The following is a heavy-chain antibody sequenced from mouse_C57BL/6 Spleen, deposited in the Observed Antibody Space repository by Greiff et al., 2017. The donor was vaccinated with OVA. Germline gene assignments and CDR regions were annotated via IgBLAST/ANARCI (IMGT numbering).Heavy chain of an antibody. J-gene: IGHJ4*01. V-gene: IGHV14-2*01. Sequence: EVMLVESGAELVKPGASVKLSCTASGFNIKDYYMHWVKQRTEQGLEWIGRIDPEDGETKYAPKFQGKATITADTSSNTAYLQLSSLTSEDTAVYYCAHYYGSSYPHYYAMDYWGQGTSVTVSS. CDR2: IDPEDGET. CDR1: GFNIKDYY. D-gene: IGHD1-1*01. CDR3: AHYYGSSYPHYYAMDY.